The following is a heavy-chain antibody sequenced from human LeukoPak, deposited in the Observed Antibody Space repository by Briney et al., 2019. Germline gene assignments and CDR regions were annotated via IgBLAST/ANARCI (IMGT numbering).Heavy chain of an antibody. CDR3: AVAGDGYNSPLDY. CDR2: ISWDGGST. CDR1: GFTFDDYT. J-gene: IGHJ4*02. V-gene: IGHV3-43*01. D-gene: IGHD5-24*01. Sequence: GGSLRLSCAASGFTFDDYTMHWVRQAPGKGLEWVSLISWDGGSTYYADSVKGRFTISRDNSKNSLYLQMNSLRTEDTALYYCAVAGDGYNSPLDYWGQGTLVTVSS.